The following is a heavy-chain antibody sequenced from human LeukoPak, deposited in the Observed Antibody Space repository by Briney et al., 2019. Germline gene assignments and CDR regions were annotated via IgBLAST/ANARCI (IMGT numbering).Heavy chain of an antibody. Sequence: SETLSLTCTVSSDSISSYYWSWIRQPPGKGLEWIGYIYYSGTTKYNPSLKSRVTISIDTSKNQFSLKLSSVTAADTAVYYCARVGRFLEWLLLTWPDNWFDPWGQGTLVTVSS. V-gene: IGHV4-59*01. CDR2: IYYSGTT. D-gene: IGHD3-3*01. CDR3: ARVGRFLEWLLLTWPDNWFDP. J-gene: IGHJ5*02. CDR1: SDSISSYY.